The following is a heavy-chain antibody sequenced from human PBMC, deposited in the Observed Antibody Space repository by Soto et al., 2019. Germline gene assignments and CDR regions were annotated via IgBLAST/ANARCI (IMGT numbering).Heavy chain of an antibody. D-gene: IGHD3-3*01. Sequence: EVQLVESGGGLVQPGGSLKLSCAASGFTFSGSAMHWVRQASGKGLEWVGRIRSKPNTYATAYAVSVKGRFTISRDDSRNTAYLQMNSLKTEDTAVYCCARGVYDFWSGHPKRLDYWGQGTVVTVSS. CDR3: ARGVYDFWSGHPKRLDY. J-gene: IGHJ4*02. V-gene: IGHV3-73*02. CDR2: IRSKPNTYAT. CDR1: GFTFSGSA.